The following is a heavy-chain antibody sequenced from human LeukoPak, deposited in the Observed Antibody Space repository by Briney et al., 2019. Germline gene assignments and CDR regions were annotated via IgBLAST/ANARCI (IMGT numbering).Heavy chain of an antibody. CDR1: GYTFTGYH. D-gene: IGHD5-12*01. CDR2: INPNSGGT. Sequence: ASVKVSCKASGYTFTGYHIHWVRQAPGHGLEWLGWINPNSGGTNFAQNFQGRVTMTRDTSISTAYMELSRLRSDDTAVYYCARGLYSGYDYSYWGQGTLVTVSS. V-gene: IGHV1-2*02. CDR3: ARGLYSGYDYSY. J-gene: IGHJ4*02.